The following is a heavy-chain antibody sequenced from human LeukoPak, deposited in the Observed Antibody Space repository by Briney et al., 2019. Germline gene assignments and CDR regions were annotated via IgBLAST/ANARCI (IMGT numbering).Heavy chain of an antibody. V-gene: IGHV4-34*01. CDR1: GGSFSGYY. J-gene: IGHJ6*02. Sequence: PSETLSLTCTVYGGSFSGYYWSWIRQPPGKGLEWIGEINHSGSTNYNPSLKSRVTISVDTSKNQFSLKLSSVTAADTAVYYCASTDGYSYPYYGMDVWGQGTTVTVSS. CDR2: INHSGST. CDR3: ASTDGYSYPYYGMDV. D-gene: IGHD5-18*01.